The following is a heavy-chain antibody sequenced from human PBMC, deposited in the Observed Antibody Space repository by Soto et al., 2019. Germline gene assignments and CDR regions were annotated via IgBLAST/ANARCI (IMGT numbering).Heavy chain of an antibody. CDR3: ARGRSDRAESSFGRRMDV. J-gene: IGHJ6*01. CDR1: GEALGSGQSY. V-gene: IGHV4-61*01. CDR2: TFVTGAT. D-gene: IGHD2-2*01. Sequence: QVQLQESGPGLVKSSETLSLICFVSGEALGSGQSYWNWIRQAPGKGLEWIGQTFVTGATKYSASLTSRVTISVDTSKSQISLTRTSVTAGDSATYFCARGRSDRAESSFGRRMDVWGQGTTVTVSS.